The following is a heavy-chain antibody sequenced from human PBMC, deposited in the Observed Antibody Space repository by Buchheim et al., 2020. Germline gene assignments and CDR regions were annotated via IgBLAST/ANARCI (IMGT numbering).Heavy chain of an antibody. V-gene: IGHV5-51*01. CDR1: GYTFSTYW. CDR2: IYPGDSDA. CDR3: ASPSMVRGSTQGAFDI. D-gene: IGHD3-10*01. Sequence: EVQLVQSGPEVKKPGEYLRISCKGSGYTFSTYWIAWVRQMPGKGLEWLGVIYPGDSDARYSPAFQDRVTLSADKSANTAYLQWSSLKASDTAMYYCASPSMVRGSTQGAFDIWGQGA. J-gene: IGHJ3*02.